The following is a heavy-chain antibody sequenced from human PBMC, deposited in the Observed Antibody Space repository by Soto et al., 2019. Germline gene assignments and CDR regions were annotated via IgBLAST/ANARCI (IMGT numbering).Heavy chain of an antibody. Sequence: EVQLVESGGGLVQPGGSLRLSCAASGFTFSSYDMNWVRQAPGKGLEWISYISTSSRAIHYADSVKGRFTISRDNVKNSLYLQMNSLRDEDTAVYYCARDRGYCNGGSCYDMDVWGKGTTGTVSS. V-gene: IGHV3-48*02. D-gene: IGHD2-15*01. CDR2: ISTSSRAI. CDR1: GFTFSSYD. J-gene: IGHJ6*03. CDR3: ARDRGYCNGGSCYDMDV.